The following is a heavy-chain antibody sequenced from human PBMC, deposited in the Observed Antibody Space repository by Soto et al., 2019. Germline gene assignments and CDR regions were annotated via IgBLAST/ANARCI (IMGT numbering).Heavy chain of an antibody. V-gene: IGHV3-66*01. J-gene: IGHJ4*02. CDR3: AGTHHSYYYDY. CDR1: GFTVSDNY. CDR2: ISSGDDK. Sequence: GGSLRLSCAASGFTVSDNYISWVRQAPGKGLEWISMISSGDDKKYADSVKGRFIISRDNSKNTVFLEMDSLRAEDTAVYHCAGTHHSYYYDYWGQGTPVTVSS.